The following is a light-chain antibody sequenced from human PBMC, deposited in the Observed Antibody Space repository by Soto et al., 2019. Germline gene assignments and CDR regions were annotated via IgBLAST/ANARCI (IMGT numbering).Light chain of an antibody. Sequence: QSVLTQPPSASGTPGQRVTISCSGSSSNIGSNSVNWYRQLPGTAPKLLFYNNNRRPSGDPDRFSGSKSGTSASLAISGLQSEDEADYFCAAWDDSLNGYVFGTGTKLTVL. V-gene: IGLV1-44*01. CDR1: SSNIGSNS. CDR3: AAWDDSLNGYV. CDR2: NNN. J-gene: IGLJ1*01.